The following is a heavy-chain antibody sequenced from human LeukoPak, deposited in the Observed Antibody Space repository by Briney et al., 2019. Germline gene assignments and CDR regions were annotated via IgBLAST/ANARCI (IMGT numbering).Heavy chain of an antibody. CDR2: ISSSSSTI. Sequence: GGSLRLSCAASGFTFSSYPMNWVRQAPGKGLEWVSYISSSSSTIYYADSVKGRFTISRDNAKNSLYLQMNSLRAEDTAVYYCASRTLSIWADAFDIWGQGTMVTVSS. D-gene: IGHD3-16*01. CDR1: GFTFSSYP. J-gene: IGHJ3*02. V-gene: IGHV3-48*01. CDR3: ASRTLSIWADAFDI.